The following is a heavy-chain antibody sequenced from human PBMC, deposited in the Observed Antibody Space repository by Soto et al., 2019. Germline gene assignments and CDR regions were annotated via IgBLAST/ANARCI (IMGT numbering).Heavy chain of an antibody. CDR3: ARGPARLGMDV. CDR2: IYYSGST. CDR1: GGSISSYY. Sequence: PSETLSLTCTVSGGSISSYYWSWIRQPPGKGLEWIGYIYYSGSTNYNPSLKSRVTISVDTSKNQFSLKLSSVTAADTAVYYCARGPARLGMDVWGQGTTVTV. J-gene: IGHJ6*02. V-gene: IGHV4-59*01. D-gene: IGHD5-12*01.